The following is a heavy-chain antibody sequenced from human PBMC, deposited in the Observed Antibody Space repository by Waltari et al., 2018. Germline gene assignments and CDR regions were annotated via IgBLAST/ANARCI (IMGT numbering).Heavy chain of an antibody. V-gene: IGHV3-23*01. CDR3: AKVRDSSDWSPFDY. Sequence: EVQLLVSGRGLVQPGGYLRLSFAASGYTLRRYDLSWVRQAPGKGLEWVSPISGSGDSTYYADSVKGRFTISRDNSKNTLYLQMNSLRAEDTAVYYCAKVRDSSDWSPFDYWGQGILVTVSS. CDR2: ISGSGDST. CDR1: GYTLRRYD. D-gene: IGHD6-19*01. J-gene: IGHJ4*02.